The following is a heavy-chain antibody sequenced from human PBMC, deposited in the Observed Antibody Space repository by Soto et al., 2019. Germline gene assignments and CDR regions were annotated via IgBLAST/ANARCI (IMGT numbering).Heavy chain of an antibody. V-gene: IGHV3-9*01. D-gene: IGHD1-1*01. CDR2: MNWNGDSK. CDR3: VQGRYPTMATPLDH. CDR1: GFTFDDFA. J-gene: IGHJ5*02. Sequence: EVKLVESGGGLVQPGRSLKISCAASGFTFDDFAMHWVRLAPGKGLEWVSGMNWNGDSKAYAASVKGRFTISRDNAKNSLYLQMNSLRREDTALYYCVQGRYPTMATPLDHWGQGTLVTVSS.